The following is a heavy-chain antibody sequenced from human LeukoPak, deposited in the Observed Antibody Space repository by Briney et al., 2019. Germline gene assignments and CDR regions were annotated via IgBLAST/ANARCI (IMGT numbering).Heavy chain of an antibody. J-gene: IGHJ3*02. Sequence: GGSLRLSCAASGFTFSTYSMNWVRQAPGKGLEWISYISSDGGGKYYADSVKGRFTISRDEADGSLYLQMNNLRDEDTAVYYCARDFLYTFDIRGQGTLVTVSS. CDR2: ISSDGGGK. CDR1: GFTFSTYS. CDR3: ARDFLYTFDI. D-gene: IGHD2-2*02. V-gene: IGHV3-48*02.